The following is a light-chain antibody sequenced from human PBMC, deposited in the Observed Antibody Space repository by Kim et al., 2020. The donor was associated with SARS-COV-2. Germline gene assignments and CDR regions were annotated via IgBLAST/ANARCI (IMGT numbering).Light chain of an antibody. Sequence: SPGKRATRSCRATQSVRSSYLAWYQLKPGQAPRLLIYCASSRATAIPDRFSGSGSGTDFTLTISRLESDDFAVYYCHQYGSSLRTFGQGTKVDIK. CDR3: HQYGSSLRT. CDR1: QSVRSSY. V-gene: IGKV3-20*01. CDR2: CAS. J-gene: IGKJ1*01.